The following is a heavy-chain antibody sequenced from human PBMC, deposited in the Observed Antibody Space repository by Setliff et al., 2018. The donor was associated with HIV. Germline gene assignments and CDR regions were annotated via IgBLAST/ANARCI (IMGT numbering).Heavy chain of an antibody. Sequence: PSETLSLTCTVSGGSISSGDYYWSWIRQPPGKGLEWIGEINHNGSTNCNPSFKSRVTISVDTSKNQFSLKLSSVTAADTAVYYCARTAYDYGDYADEDYYYGMDVWGQGTTVTVSS. D-gene: IGHD4-17*01. CDR3: ARTAYDYGDYADEDYYYGMDV. CDR2: INHNGST. V-gene: IGHV4-61*08. CDR1: GGSISSGDYY. J-gene: IGHJ6*02.